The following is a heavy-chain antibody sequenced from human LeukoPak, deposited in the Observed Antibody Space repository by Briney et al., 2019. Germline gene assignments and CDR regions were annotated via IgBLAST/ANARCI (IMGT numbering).Heavy chain of an antibody. Sequence: GGSLRLSCAASGFTFSSYGMHWVRQAPGKGLEWVAVIWYDGSNKYYADSVKGRFTISRDNSKNTLYLQMNSLRAEDTAAYYCARGSYYGSGSYYIYYYYGMDVWGQGTTVAVSS. CDR1: GFTFSSYG. CDR2: IWYDGSNK. J-gene: IGHJ6*02. D-gene: IGHD3-10*01. V-gene: IGHV3-33*01. CDR3: ARGSYYGSGSYYIYYYYGMDV.